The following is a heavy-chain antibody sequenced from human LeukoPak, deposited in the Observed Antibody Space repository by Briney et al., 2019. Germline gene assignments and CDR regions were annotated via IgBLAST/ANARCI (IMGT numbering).Heavy chain of an antibody. Sequence: GGSLRHSCAASGFSFSSYAMSWVRKAPGKGLEWVSAISGSGGSTYYADSVKGRFTISRDNSRNTLYLQMNSLRAEDTAVYYCAKFYYDFWSGYPYYFHYWGQGTLVTVSS. J-gene: IGHJ4*02. CDR3: AKFYYDFWSGYPYYFHY. CDR2: ISGSGGST. D-gene: IGHD3-3*01. CDR1: GFSFSSYA. V-gene: IGHV3-23*01.